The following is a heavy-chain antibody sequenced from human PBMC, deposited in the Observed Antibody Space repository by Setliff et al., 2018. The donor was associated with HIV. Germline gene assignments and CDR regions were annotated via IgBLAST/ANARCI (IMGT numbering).Heavy chain of an antibody. V-gene: IGHV1-69*13. J-gene: IGHJ4*02. CDR1: GYTFTSYY. CDR2: IIPMFDTT. Sequence: SVKVSCKASGYTFTSYYMHWVRQAPGQGLEWMGRIIPMFDTTNYEQRFRGRVTFSADESTNTAHMDVTNLRPEDTAVYYCARGPIDDSRYFDYWGQGTLVTVSS. D-gene: IGHD2-15*01. CDR3: ARGPIDDSRYFDY.